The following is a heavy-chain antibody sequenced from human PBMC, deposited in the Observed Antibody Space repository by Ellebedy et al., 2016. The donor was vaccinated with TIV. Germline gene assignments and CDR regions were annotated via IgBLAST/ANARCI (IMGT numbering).Heavy chain of an antibody. D-gene: IGHD3-9*01. CDR1: GDSMSSGGYA. Sequence: SETLSLXXAVSGDSMSSGGYAWSWIRQPPGKGLEWIGSIYHSGSTYSNPSLKSRVTMSMDTSKNQFSLSLTSVTVADTAIYFCARDIGYYHDDTGYPWGQGTLVTVSS. CDR2: IYHSGST. CDR3: ARDIGYYHDDTGYP. V-gene: IGHV4-30-2*03. J-gene: IGHJ5*02.